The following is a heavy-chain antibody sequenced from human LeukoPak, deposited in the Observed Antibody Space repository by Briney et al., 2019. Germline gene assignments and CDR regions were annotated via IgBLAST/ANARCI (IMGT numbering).Heavy chain of an antibody. V-gene: IGHV3-53*05. CDR1: GFTVSSNY. CDR2: IYSASST. D-gene: IGHD4-23*01. Sequence: PGGSLRLSCAASGFTVSSNYMNWVRQAPGKGLEWVSVIYSASSTYYADSVKGRFSISRDNSKNTLYLQMNSLQPGDTAVYYCSLLAVVTSIDYWGQGTLVTVSS. CDR3: SLLAVVTSIDY. J-gene: IGHJ4*02.